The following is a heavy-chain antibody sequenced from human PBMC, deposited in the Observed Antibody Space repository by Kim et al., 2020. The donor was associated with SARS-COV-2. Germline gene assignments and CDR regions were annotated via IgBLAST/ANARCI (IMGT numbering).Heavy chain of an antibody. V-gene: IGHV3-21*01. CDR3: ARTSMVSTGLFDY. CDR2: ISCSSSYI. CDR1: GFTFSSYS. D-gene: IGHD2-8*01. Sequence: GGSLRLSCAASGFTFSSYSMHWVRQAPGKGLEWVSSISCSSSYIYYADSVKGRFTISRDNAKNSLYLQMNSLRAEDTAVYYCARTSMVSTGLFDYWGQETLCTVSS. J-gene: IGHJ4*02.